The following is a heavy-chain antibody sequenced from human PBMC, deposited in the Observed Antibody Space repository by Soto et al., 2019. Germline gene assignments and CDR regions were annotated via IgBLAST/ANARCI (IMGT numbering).Heavy chain of an antibody. D-gene: IGHD3-10*01. CDR3: ATSYGSGYRAFDY. CDR1: GDTFSFYS. V-gene: IGHV1-69*04. Sequence: QVQLVQSGAEVKRPGSSVKVSCKASGDTFSFYSINWVRQAPGLGLEWMGRVNPILSMSNYAQRFQGRVTMTADKSTSTAYMERSGLRSEDTAMYYWATSYGSGYRAFDYWGQGALVTVSS. J-gene: IGHJ4*02. CDR2: VNPILSMS.